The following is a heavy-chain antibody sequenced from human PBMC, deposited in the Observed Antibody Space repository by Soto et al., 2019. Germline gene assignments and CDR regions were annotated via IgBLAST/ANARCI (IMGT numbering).Heavy chain of an antibody. J-gene: IGHJ4*02. CDR2: ISGSDGST. D-gene: IGHD4-17*01. Sequence: EVQLLESGGGLVQPGGSLRLSCAASGFTFSSYAMSWVRQAPGKGLEWVSTISGSDGSTYHADSVKGRFTISRDNSRNTLYLQMNSLRAEDTAVYYCAKANGDYAPIDYWGQGTLVTVSS. CDR3: AKANGDYAPIDY. CDR1: GFTFSSYA. V-gene: IGHV3-23*01.